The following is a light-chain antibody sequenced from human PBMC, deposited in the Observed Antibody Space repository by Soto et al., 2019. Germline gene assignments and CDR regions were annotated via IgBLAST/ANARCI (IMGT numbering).Light chain of an antibody. Sequence: IVLTQAPGTLSLSPGEMASLSCIASQSVSNSYLTWYQQKPGQAPRLLIYGASIRATDIPGRFGGNGSGTDFILSISRLEPEDSAVYYCQQYGGSPWTFGQGTKVDIK. CDR1: QSVSNSY. J-gene: IGKJ1*01. CDR2: GAS. CDR3: QQYGGSPWT. V-gene: IGKV3-20*01.